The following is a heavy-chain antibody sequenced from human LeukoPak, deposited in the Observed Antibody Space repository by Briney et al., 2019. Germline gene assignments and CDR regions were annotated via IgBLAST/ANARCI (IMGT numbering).Heavy chain of an antibody. J-gene: IGHJ4*02. V-gene: IGHV4-39*01. Sequence: PSETLSLTCTVSGGSISSSNYYWGWIRQPPGKGLEWIGSIYYSGTTYYSSSLKSRVIISVDTSKNQLSLKLSSVTATDTAVYYCARHEAQDFDYWGQGTLVTVAS. CDR1: GGSISSSNYY. CDR2: IYYSGTT. CDR3: ARHEAQDFDY.